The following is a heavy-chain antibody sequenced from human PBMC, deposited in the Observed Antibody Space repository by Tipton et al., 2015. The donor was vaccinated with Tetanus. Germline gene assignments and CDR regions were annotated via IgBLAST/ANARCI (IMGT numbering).Heavy chain of an antibody. CDR1: GVSVTTYH. V-gene: IGHV4-59*02. Sequence: TLSLTCNVSGVSVTTYHWSWIRQPPGKGLEWIGYITDTGRTNYSPSLRNRLTISIDTSKNQFSLKLTSVSAADTAVYYCARLTGHSMDVVDYYYFGMDVWGQGTKVTVSS. CDR3: ARLTGHSMDVVDYYYFGMDV. CDR2: ITDTGRT. D-gene: IGHD2-21*01. J-gene: IGHJ6*02.